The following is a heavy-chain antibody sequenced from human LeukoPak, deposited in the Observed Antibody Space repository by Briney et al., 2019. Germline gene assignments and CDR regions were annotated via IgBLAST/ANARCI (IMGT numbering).Heavy chain of an antibody. CDR1: GVSITSSSYY. CDR2: IHYGANT. D-gene: IGHD2-21*02. V-gene: IGHV4-39*02. CDR3: ARNDAKMVTVDY. Sequence: SETLSLTCTVSGVSITSSSYYWGCIRQPPGKGPEWIGSIHYGANTYRNPSLKSRVTISMDTSKNHFSLSLSSVTAADTAVYYCARNDAKMVTVDYWGQGTLVTVSS. J-gene: IGHJ4*02.